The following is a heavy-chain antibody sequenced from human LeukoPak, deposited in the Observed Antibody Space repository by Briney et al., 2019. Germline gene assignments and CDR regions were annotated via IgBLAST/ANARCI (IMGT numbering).Heavy chain of an antibody. Sequence: PSETLSLTCTVSGGSISSYYWSWIRQPAGKGLEWIGRIHTSGSTNYNPSLKSRVTMSVDTSKNQFSLKLRSVTAADTAVYYCARESLSPNSGNDYFDYWGQGTLVTVSS. J-gene: IGHJ4*02. CDR1: GGSISSYY. CDR3: ARESLSPNSGNDYFDY. CDR2: IHTSGST. D-gene: IGHD1-1*01. V-gene: IGHV4-4*07.